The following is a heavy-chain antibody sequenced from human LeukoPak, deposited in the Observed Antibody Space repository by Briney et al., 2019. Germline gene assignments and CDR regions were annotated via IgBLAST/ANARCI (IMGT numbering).Heavy chain of an antibody. J-gene: IGHJ4*02. CDR3: ARIETSHYDFWSGSYY. V-gene: IGHV1-8*01. Sequence: ASVKVSCKASGYTFTSYDINWVRQATGQGLEWMGWMSPNSGNTGYAQKFQGRVTMTRNTSISTAYMELSSLRSEDTAVYYCARIETSHYDFWSGSYYWGQGTLVTVSS. D-gene: IGHD3-3*01. CDR2: MSPNSGNT. CDR1: GYTFTSYD.